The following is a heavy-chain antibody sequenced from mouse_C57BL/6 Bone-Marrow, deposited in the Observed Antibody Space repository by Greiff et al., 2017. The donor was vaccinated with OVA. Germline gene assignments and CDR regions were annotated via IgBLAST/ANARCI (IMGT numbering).Heavy chain of an antibody. D-gene: IGHD2-3*01. J-gene: IGHJ3*01. Sequence: VMLVESGAELMKPGASVKLSCKATGYTFTGYWVEWVKQRPGHGLEWIGEILPGSGSTNYNEKFKGKATFTADTSSNTAYMQLSSLTTEDSAIYYCAREVYDGPSSWFAYWGQGTLVTVSA. CDR1: GYTFTGYW. CDR3: AREVYDGPSSWFAY. V-gene: IGHV1-9*01. CDR2: ILPGSGST.